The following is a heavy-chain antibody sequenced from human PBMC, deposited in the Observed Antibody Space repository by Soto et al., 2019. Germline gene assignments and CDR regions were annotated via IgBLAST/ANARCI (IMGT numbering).Heavy chain of an antibody. CDR2: INQDGSER. D-gene: IGHD3-16*01. CDR3: VCGGNFVVY. V-gene: IGHV3-7*01. Sequence: EVQLVESGGGLVQPGGSLRLPCAASGFTFSTYWMTWVRQPPGQGLDWVASINQDGSERYYVYSVRGRFTISRDNAKNSLYLQMNRLIAEETAVYYWVCGGNFVVYGGPGTLVTVSP. CDR1: GFTFSTYW. J-gene: IGHJ4*02.